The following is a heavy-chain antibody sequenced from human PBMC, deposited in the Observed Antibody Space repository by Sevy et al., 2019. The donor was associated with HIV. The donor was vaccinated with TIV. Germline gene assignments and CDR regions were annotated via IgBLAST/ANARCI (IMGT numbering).Heavy chain of an antibody. CDR1: GFTFRNHA. Sequence: GGSLRLSCVTSGFTFRNHAMHWVRQAPGKGLEWVGVISSDGAIKYYADSVKGRFTFSRDNSKSTLYLQMNSLRPEDTAMYYCAKSYSGSYYIPYDAFDMWGQGTMVTVSS. CDR3: AKSYSGSYYIPYDAFDM. V-gene: IGHV3-30-3*02. J-gene: IGHJ3*02. D-gene: IGHD1-26*01. CDR2: ISSDGAIK.